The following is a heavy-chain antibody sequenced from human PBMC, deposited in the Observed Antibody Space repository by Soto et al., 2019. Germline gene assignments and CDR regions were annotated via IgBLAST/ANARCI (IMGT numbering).Heavy chain of an antibody. D-gene: IGHD3-22*01. Sequence: GGYLRLSCTNYGFNFGGYAMTWFRHAPGKGLEWLGFIRGKAYGGTTEYAASVRGRFTISRDDSKSIAYLQMASLKTEDTAIYYCCRGMYTLYETPPLSSHYRCQGIQV. CDR2: IRGKAYGGTT. CDR1: GFNFGGYA. V-gene: IGHV3-49*03. CDR3: CRGMYTLYETPPLSSHY. J-gene: IGHJ4*02.